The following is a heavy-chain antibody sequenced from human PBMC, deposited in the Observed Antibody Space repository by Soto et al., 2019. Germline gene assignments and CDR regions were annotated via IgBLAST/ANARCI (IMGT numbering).Heavy chain of an antibody. Sequence: QVQLQESGPGLVEPSGTLSLTCAVSGGSVSSTNWWSWVRQPPGKGLEWIGEIYHSGSTYYNPSLKRRVTISVDKSKNQFSLRLSAVTAADTAVYFCARDRAVSARGYFDYWGQGTLVTVSS. J-gene: IGHJ4*02. V-gene: IGHV4-4*02. CDR3: ARDRAVSARGYFDY. CDR1: GGSVSSTNW. CDR2: IYHSGST. D-gene: IGHD6-19*01.